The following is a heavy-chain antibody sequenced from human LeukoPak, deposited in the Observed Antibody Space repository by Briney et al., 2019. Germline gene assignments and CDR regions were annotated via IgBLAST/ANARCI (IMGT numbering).Heavy chain of an antibody. D-gene: IGHD2-21*02. CDR2: IYYSGST. V-gene: IGHV4-31*03. J-gene: IGHJ4*02. Sequence: KPSETLSLTCTVSGGSISSGGYYWSWIRQHPGKGLEWIGFIYYSGSTYYNPSLKSRVTISVDTSKNQFSLKLSSVTAADTAVYYCARAFEVVTGIQKYFDYWGQGTLVTVSA. CDR1: GGSISSGGYY. CDR3: ARAFEVVTGIQKYFDY.